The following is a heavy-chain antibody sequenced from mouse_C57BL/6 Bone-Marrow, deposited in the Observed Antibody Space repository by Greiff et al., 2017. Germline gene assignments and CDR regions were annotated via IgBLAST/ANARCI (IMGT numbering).Heavy chain of an antibody. D-gene: IGHD1-1*01. CDR2: IYPGSGST. CDR3: AREKLLRLYFDY. V-gene: IGHV1-55*01. Sequence: QVQLKQPGAELVKPGASVKMSCKASGYTFTSYWITWVKQRPGQGLEWIGDIYPGSGSTNYNEKFKSKATLTVDTSSSTAYMQLSSLTSEDSAVYYCAREKLLRLYFDYWGQGTTLTVSS. J-gene: IGHJ2*01. CDR1: GYTFTSYW.